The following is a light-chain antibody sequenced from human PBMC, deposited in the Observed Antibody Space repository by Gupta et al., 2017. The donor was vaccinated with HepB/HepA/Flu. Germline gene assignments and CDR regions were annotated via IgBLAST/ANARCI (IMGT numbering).Light chain of an antibody. CDR2: DVS. Sequence: QSALTQPASVSGSPGQSITLSCTGTISDVGAYNYVSWYQQHPGKAPNLMIYDVSNRPSGVSNRFSGSKSGNTASLTISGLQAEDEADYYCSSYTSSSTPYVFGTGTKVTVL. J-gene: IGLJ1*01. CDR3: SSYTSSSTPYV. CDR1: ISDVGAYNY. V-gene: IGLV2-14*03.